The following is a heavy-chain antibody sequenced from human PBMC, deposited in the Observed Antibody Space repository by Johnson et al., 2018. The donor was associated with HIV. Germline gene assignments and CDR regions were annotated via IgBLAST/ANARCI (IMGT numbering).Heavy chain of an antibody. Sequence: QVQLVESGGGLVKPGGSLRLSCAASGFTFSDYYMSWIRQAPGKGLEWVSYISSSGSTIYYADSVKGRFTISRDNTKNSLYLKMNSRRAEDMAVYYCARDARYYYDSRGDAFDIWGQGTMVTVSS. CDR3: ARDARYYYDSRGDAFDI. CDR1: GFTFSDYY. J-gene: IGHJ3*02. CDR2: ISSSGSTI. D-gene: IGHD3-22*01. V-gene: IGHV3-11*04.